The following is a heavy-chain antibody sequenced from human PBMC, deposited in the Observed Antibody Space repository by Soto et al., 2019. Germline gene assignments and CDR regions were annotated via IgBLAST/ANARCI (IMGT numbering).Heavy chain of an antibody. V-gene: IGHV4-31*03. J-gene: IGHJ4*02. CDR1: GGSISIGSYH. CDR2: IYYSGSS. Sequence: SETLSITCTFSGGSISIGSYHLSWIRQHPGKGLEWIGNIYYSGSSYYNPSPKSRATISIDTSKDQFSLRLGSVTAADTAVYYCARVEGSSYYFRHDCWGRGTMVTVSS. D-gene: IGHD1-26*01. CDR3: ARVEGSSYYFRHDC.